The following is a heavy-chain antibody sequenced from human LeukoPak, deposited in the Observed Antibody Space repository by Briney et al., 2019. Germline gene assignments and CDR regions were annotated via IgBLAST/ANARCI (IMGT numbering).Heavy chain of an antibody. D-gene: IGHD3-22*01. V-gene: IGHV3-15*01. Sequence: GGSLRLACAASGFTFSNAWMSWVRQAPGKGLEWVGRIKSKTDGGTTDYAAPVKGRFTISRDDSKNTLYLQMNSLKTEDTAVYYCTTDPLYYYDSTAFDIWGQGTMVTVSS. J-gene: IGHJ3*02. CDR1: GFTFSNAW. CDR2: IKSKTDGGTT. CDR3: TTDPLYYYDSTAFDI.